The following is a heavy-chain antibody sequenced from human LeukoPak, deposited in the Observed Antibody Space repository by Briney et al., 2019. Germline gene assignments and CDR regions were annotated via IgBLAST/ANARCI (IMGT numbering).Heavy chain of an antibody. D-gene: IGHD6-13*01. V-gene: IGHV3-7*03. J-gene: IGHJ4*02. Sequence: PPGGSLRLSCAASGFSFSTYWMSWVRQAPGKGLEWVANIKQDESEKYYVDSVKGRFTISRDNTKNSLYLQMNSLRVEDTAVYYCASGRQLGRWGQGTLVTVSS. CDR2: IKQDESEK. CDR3: ASGRQLGR. CDR1: GFSFSTYW.